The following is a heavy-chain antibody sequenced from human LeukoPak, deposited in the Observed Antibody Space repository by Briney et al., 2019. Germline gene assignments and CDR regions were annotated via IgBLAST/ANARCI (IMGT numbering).Heavy chain of an antibody. CDR2: FDPEDGET. CDR1: GYTLTELS. CDR3: ATSADYDILTGYAY. D-gene: IGHD3-9*01. V-gene: IGHV1-24*01. J-gene: IGHJ4*02. Sequence: ASVKVSCKVSGYTLTELSMHWVRQAPGKGLEWMGGFDPEDGETIYAQKFQGRVTMTEDTSTDTAYMELSSLRSEDTAVYYCATSADYDILTGYAYWGQGTLVTVSS.